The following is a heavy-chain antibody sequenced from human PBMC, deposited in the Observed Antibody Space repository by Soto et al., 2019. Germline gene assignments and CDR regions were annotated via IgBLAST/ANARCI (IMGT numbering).Heavy chain of an antibody. CDR2: IFPGDSET. CDR1: GYNFANYW. V-gene: IGHV5-51*01. D-gene: IGHD6-13*01. Sequence: GESLKISFKGSGYNFANYWIGWVRQMPGKGLECMGMIFPGDSETKYSLSLQGQVTISADKSISTAYLQWSTLKASDTAMYYCAAGYTTGLDGFDIWGQGTMVTVSS. J-gene: IGHJ3*02. CDR3: AAGYTTGLDGFDI.